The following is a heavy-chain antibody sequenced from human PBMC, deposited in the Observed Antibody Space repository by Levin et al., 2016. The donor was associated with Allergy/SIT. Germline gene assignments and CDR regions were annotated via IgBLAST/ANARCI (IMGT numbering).Heavy chain of an antibody. CDR3: ARHDSSVYDFWSGSYFDY. CDR2: IDPSDSYT. Sequence: VRQMPGKGLEWMGRIDPSDSYTNYSPSFQGHVTISADKSISTAYLQWSSLKASDTAMYYCARHDSSVYDFWSGSYFDYWGQGILVTVSS. V-gene: IGHV5-10-1*01. D-gene: IGHD3-3*01. J-gene: IGHJ4*02.